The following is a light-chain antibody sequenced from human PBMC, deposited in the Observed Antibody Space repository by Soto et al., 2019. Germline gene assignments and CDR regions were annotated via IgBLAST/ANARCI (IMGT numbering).Light chain of an antibody. V-gene: IGLV2-18*02. J-gene: IGLJ1*01. CDR2: DVS. CDR1: SSDVGGSNG. CDR3: SSYTSSSTDV. Sequence: QSVLTQPPSVSGSPGQSVAISCTGTSSDVGGSNGVSWYQQPPGTAPKLMIYDVSNRPSGVPDRFSGSKSGNTASLTISGLQAEDEGDYYCSSYTSSSTDVFGTGTKLTVL.